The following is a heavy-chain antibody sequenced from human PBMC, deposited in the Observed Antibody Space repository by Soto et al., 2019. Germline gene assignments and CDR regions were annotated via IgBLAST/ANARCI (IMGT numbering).Heavy chain of an antibody. D-gene: IGHD3-16*01. Sequence: EVQLVESGGGLVKPGGSLRLSCAASGFTFSNDWMSWVRQAPGKGLEWVGRIKSNTDGGTTDYAAPVKGRFTIARDDSKNTLYLQMNRLKTEDTAVYYCTTVPIWGGIDYWGQGTLVTVSS. CDR1: GFTFSNDW. V-gene: IGHV3-15*01. CDR2: IKSNTDGGTT. J-gene: IGHJ4*02. CDR3: TTVPIWGGIDY.